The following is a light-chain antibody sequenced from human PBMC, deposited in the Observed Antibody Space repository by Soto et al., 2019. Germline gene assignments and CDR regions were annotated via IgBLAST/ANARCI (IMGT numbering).Light chain of an antibody. J-gene: IGLJ2*01. CDR2: ENN. Sequence: QSVLTQPPSVSAAPGQKVTISCSGSSSNIGNNYVYWYQQLPGTAPKLLIYENNKRPSGIPDRFSGSKSGTSATLGITGLQDGDEADYYCGTWDSRLGAGVFGGGTKLTVL. CDR3: GTWDSRLGAGV. V-gene: IGLV1-51*02. CDR1: SSNIGNNY.